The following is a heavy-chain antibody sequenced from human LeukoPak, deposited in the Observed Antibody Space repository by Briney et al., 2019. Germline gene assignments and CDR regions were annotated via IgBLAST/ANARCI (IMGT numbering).Heavy chain of an antibody. V-gene: IGHV4-59*08. CDR3: ARHGTSSYYYYAMDV. CDR2: IYYSGST. Sequence: KPSETLSLTCTVSGGSISTYYWSWIRQSPGKGLEWIGYIYYSGSTTYNPSLKSRVTISVDTSKNQFSLKLSSVTAADTAVYYCARHGTSSYYYYAMDVWGQGTTVTVSS. CDR1: GGSISTYY. J-gene: IGHJ6*02. D-gene: IGHD1-26*01.